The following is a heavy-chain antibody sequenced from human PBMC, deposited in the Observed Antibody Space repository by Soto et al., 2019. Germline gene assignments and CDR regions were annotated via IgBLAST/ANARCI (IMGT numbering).Heavy chain of an antibody. CDR2: ISGSGGSR. Sequence: EVQLLESGGGLEQPGGSLRLSCAASGFTFTSYAVSWVRQAPGKGLEWVSAISGSGGSRVYADSVKGRFTISRDNSKNTLYLQMNSLRAEDTAVYYCANPYCSSTSCYHYYYAMDVWGQGTTVTVSS. D-gene: IGHD2-2*01. V-gene: IGHV3-23*01. CDR3: ANPYCSSTSCYHYYYAMDV. CDR1: GFTFTSYA. J-gene: IGHJ6*02.